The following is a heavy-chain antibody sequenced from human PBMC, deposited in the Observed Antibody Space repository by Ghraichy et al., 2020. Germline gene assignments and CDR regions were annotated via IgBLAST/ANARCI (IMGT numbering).Heavy chain of an antibody. Sequence: ASVKVSCKASGYSFSSHFVHWVRQAPGQGLEWMGIMDPRSGNRTYAQKFQGRISMTRETSTSTAYLEVRGLTSEDTAIYYCARDPDSSTWLMDYWGQGTLVTVSS. CDR1: GYSFSSHF. V-gene: IGHV1-46*01. CDR3: ARDPDSSTWLMDY. D-gene: IGHD6-13*01. J-gene: IGHJ4*02. CDR2: MDPRSGNR.